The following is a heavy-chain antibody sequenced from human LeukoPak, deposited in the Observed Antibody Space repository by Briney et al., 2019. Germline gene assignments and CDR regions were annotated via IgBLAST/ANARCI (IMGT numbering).Heavy chain of an antibody. Sequence: SETLSLTCTVSGGSISSYYWSWIRQPPGKGLEWIGYIYYSGSTNYNPSLKSRVTMSVDTSKNQFSLKLSSVTAADTAVYYCARDLVVLGKGTTVTVSS. CDR2: IYYSGST. V-gene: IGHV4-59*01. CDR1: GGSISSYY. CDR3: ARDLVV. J-gene: IGHJ6*04.